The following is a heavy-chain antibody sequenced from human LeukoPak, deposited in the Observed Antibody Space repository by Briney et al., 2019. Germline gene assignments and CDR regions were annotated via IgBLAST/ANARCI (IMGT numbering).Heavy chain of an antibody. J-gene: IGHJ5*02. CDR3: ARDRGYRNWFDP. CDR2: ISYDGSNK. CDR1: GFTFSSYA. Sequence: GGFLRLSCAASGFTFSSYAMHWVRQAPGKGLEWVAVISYDGSNKYYADSVKGRFTISRDNSKNTLYLQMNSLRAEDTAVYYCARDRGYRNWFDPWGQGTLVTVSS. D-gene: IGHD3-16*02. V-gene: IGHV3-30-3*01.